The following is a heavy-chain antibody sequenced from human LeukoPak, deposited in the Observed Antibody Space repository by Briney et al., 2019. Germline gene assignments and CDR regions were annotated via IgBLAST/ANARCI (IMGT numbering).Heavy chain of an antibody. D-gene: IGHD3-22*01. V-gene: IGHV4-59*08. J-gene: IGHJ4*02. Sequence: KPSETLSLTCTVSGGSISSYYWSWIRQPPGKGLEWIGYIYYTGSTNYNPSLKSRVTISIDTSKNHLYLKLSSVTAADTAMYYCARVHYYDSGGYFGGYFEYWGQGTLVTVSS. CDR1: GGSISSYY. CDR3: ARVHYYDSGGYFGGYFEY. CDR2: IYYTGST.